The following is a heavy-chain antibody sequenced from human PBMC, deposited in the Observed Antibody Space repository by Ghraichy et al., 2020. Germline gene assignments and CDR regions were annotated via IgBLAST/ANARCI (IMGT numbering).Heavy chain of an antibody. CDR1: GYTFTRYG. CDR3: AIIVATTSENF. Sequence: ASVKVTCKASGYTFTRYGISWVRQAPGQGLEWMGWISANNGNTHYAQNLQGRVTMTTDTSTSTAYMELRSLRSDDTAMCYCAIIVATTSENFWGQGTLVTVSS. J-gene: IGHJ4*02. D-gene: IGHD5-12*01. V-gene: IGHV1-18*01. CDR2: ISANNGNT.